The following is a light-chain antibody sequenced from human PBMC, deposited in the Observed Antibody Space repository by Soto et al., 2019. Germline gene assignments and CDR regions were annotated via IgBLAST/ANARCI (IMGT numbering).Light chain of an antibody. CDR3: HQRSDWPIT. Sequence: EIVLTQSPATLSLSPGERATLSCRASQSLDSYLAWYQQKPGQPPRLLIYDAASRATGIPARFSGSGSGTAFTLTISSLESEDFAVYYCHQRSDWPITFGGGTKVEI. V-gene: IGKV3-11*01. J-gene: IGKJ4*01. CDR1: QSLDSY. CDR2: DAA.